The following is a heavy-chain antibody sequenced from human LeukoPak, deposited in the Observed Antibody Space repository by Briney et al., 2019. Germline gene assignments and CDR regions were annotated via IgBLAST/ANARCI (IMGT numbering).Heavy chain of an antibody. CDR1: GGSISSGSYY. CDR2: IYTSGST. V-gene: IGHV4-61*02. D-gene: IGHD3-22*01. J-gene: IGHJ5*02. CDR3: ARHQYYYDSSGFVNWFDP. Sequence: SETLSLTCTVSGGSISSGSYYWSWIRQPAGKGLEWIGRIYTSGSTNYNPSLKSRVTISVDTSKNQFSLKLSSVTAADTAVYYCARHQYYYDSSGFVNWFDPWGQGTLVTVSS.